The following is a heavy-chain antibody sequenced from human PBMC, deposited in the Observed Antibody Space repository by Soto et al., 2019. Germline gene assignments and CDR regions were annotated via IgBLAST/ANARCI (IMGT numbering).Heavy chain of an antibody. J-gene: IGHJ3*02. CDR2: IWHDGRDK. Sequence: GGSLRLSCAASGITFSNYGTHWVRQAPGKGLEWVAAIWHDGRDKYYADSVKGRFTISRDNSKNTLYLQMNSLRAEDTAVYYCAKDKYEAVAGTAFDIWGQGTMVTVSS. D-gene: IGHD6-19*01. V-gene: IGHV3-33*06. CDR3: AKDKYEAVAGTAFDI. CDR1: GITFSNYG.